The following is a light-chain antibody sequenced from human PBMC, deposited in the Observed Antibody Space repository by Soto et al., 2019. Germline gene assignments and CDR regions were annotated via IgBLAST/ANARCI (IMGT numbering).Light chain of an antibody. CDR3: QQYNNWPPLT. V-gene: IGKV3-15*01. CDR2: DAS. J-gene: IGKJ4*02. CDR1: QSISTN. Sequence: EIVMTQSPATVSVSPGERATLSCRASQSISTNVAWYQQKPGQALRLLIYDASTRATGISTRISGSGSGTEVTLIISSLLSEDFAIYYCQQYNNWPPLTFGGGTKVEI.